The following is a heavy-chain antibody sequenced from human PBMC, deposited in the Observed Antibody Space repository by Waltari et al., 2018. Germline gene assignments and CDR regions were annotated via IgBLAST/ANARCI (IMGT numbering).Heavy chain of an antibody. Sequence: EVQLVESGGGLVQPGGSLKLSCAASGFTVSNNYMTWVRQAPGKGLGWVSVIYSGGDKHYADSVMGRFTISRDNSKNTLSLQMNSLRSEDTAVYYCATVDSSSWSPFDYWGQGTLVIVSS. CDR3: ATVDSSSWSPFDY. V-gene: IGHV3-53*04. J-gene: IGHJ4*02. D-gene: IGHD6-13*01. CDR1: GFTVSNNY. CDR2: IYSGGDK.